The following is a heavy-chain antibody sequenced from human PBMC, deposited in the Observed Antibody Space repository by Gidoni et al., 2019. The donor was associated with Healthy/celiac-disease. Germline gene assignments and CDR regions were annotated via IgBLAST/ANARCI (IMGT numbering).Heavy chain of an antibody. V-gene: IGHV3-23*01. J-gene: IGHJ4*02. Sequence: EVQLLESGGGLVQPVGGLRLSCAASEFTFSSYAMSWVRQAPGKGLEWVTAISGSGGSTYYADSVKGRFTISRDNSKNTLYLQMNSLRAEDTAVYYCAKDLTVTTGALDYWGQGTLVTVSS. CDR1: EFTFSSYA. CDR3: AKDLTVTTGALDY. CDR2: ISGSGGST. D-gene: IGHD4-17*01.